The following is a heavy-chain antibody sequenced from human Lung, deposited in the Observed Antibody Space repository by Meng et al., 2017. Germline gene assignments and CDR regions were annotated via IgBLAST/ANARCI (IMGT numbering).Heavy chain of an antibody. CDR2: LIAVFDKT. Sequence: QVELVQSGAEVKKRGSSVKVACKTSGGSFSTNTFSWVRQAPGQGLEWMGGLIAVFDKTKAAPRFQDRVTFTADESTSTAYMELSSLTFDDTAVYFCARGRRNEPLFDYWGQGTLVTVSS. J-gene: IGHJ4*02. CDR1: GGSFSTNT. D-gene: IGHD1-14*01. CDR3: ARGRRNEPLFDY. V-gene: IGHV1-69*13.